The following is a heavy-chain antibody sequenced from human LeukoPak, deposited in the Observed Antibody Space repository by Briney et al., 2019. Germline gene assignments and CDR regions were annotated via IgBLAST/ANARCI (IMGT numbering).Heavy chain of an antibody. CDR1: GFTFSRYW. V-gene: IGHV3-7*01. Sequence: GGSLKLSCAASGFTFSRYWMSWVRLAPGKGLEWVANIMVDGSEKHYVDSVKGRFTISRDNAENSLYLQMYSLRAEDTAVYYCAREGYGGDSMGLDYWGQGTLVTVSS. CDR2: IMVDGSEK. J-gene: IGHJ4*02. D-gene: IGHD4-23*01. CDR3: AREGYGGDSMGLDY.